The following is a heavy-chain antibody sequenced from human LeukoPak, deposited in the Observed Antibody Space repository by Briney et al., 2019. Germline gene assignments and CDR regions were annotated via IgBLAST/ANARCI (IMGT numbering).Heavy chain of an antibody. CDR1: GGSFSGYY. CDR2: INHSGST. J-gene: IGHJ4*02. D-gene: IGHD2-15*01. CDR3: ARSLLYQRVFDY. V-gene: IGHV4-34*01. Sequence: PSETLSLTCAVYGGSFSGYYWSWIRQPPGKGLEWIGEINHSGSTNYNPSLKSRVTISVDTSKNQFSLKLSSVTAADTAVYYCARSLLYQRVFDYWGQGTLVTVSS.